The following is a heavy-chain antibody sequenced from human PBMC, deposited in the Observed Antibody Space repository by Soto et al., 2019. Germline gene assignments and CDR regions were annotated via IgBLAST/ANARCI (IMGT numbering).Heavy chain of an antibody. CDR1: GGSFSGCY. V-gene: IGHV4-34*01. J-gene: IGHJ4*02. D-gene: IGHD3-22*01. CDR2: INHSGST. Sequence: PSETLSLTCAVYGGSFSGCYWSWIRQPPGEGLEWIGEINHSGSTNYNPSLKSRVTISVDTSKNQFSLKLSSVTAADTAVYYCARTYYYDSSGYPDYWGQGTLVTVS. CDR3: ARTYYYDSSGYPDY.